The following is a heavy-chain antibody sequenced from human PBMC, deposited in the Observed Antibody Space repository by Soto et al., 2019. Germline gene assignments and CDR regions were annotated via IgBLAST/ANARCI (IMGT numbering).Heavy chain of an antibody. V-gene: IGHV3-30-3*01. D-gene: IGHD3-16*01. CDR2: ISYDGSNK. CDR1: GFTFSSYA. Sequence: QVQLVESGGGVVQPGRSLRLSCAASGFTFSSYAMHWVRQAPGKGLEWVAVISYDGSNKYYADSVKGRFTISRDNSKNTLYLPMNSLRAEDTAVYHCAREGGRWQKPGGPDYWGQGTLVTVSS. CDR3: AREGGRWQKPGGPDY. J-gene: IGHJ4*02.